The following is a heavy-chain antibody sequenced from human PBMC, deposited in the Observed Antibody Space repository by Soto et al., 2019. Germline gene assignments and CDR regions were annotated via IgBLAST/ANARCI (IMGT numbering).Heavy chain of an antibody. CDR1: GYTFTTFG. CDR3: AREYCSDGTCYGVDY. V-gene: IGHV1-18*01. CDR2: ISANNDNT. D-gene: IGHD2-15*01. J-gene: IGHJ4*02. Sequence: GASVKVSCKASGYTFTTFGISCVRQAPRQGLEWMGWISANNDNTNYAQKLQGRVTMTTDTPTGTVYMELRSLTSDDTAVYYCAREYCSDGTCYGVDYWGQGTLVTVSS.